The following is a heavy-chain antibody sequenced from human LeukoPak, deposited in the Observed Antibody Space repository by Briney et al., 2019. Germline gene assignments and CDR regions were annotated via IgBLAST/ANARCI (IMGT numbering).Heavy chain of an antibody. CDR2: ISGSGGST. Sequence: GGSLRLSCAASGFTFSSYAMSWVRQAPGKGLEWVSAISGSGGSTYFADSLKGRFTISRDNSKNTLYLQLNSLRAEGTAVYYCAKGVRAVAGTSWPNWGQGTLVTVSS. CDR1: GFTFSSYA. D-gene: IGHD6-19*01. CDR3: AKGVRAVAGTSWPN. V-gene: IGHV3-23*01. J-gene: IGHJ4*02.